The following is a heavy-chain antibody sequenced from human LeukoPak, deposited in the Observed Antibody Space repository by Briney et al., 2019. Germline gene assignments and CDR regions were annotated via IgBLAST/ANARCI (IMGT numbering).Heavy chain of an antibody. J-gene: IGHJ6*04. D-gene: IGHD4/OR15-4a*01. V-gene: IGHV4-59*01. CDR1: GGSISSYY. CDR2: IYYSGST. Sequence: SETLSLTCTVSGGSISSYYWSWIRQPPGEGLEWIGYIYYSGSTNYNPSLKSRVTISVDTSKNQFSLKLSSVTAADTAVYYCARVGANSYGLDVWGKGTTVTVSS. CDR3: ARVGANSYGLDV.